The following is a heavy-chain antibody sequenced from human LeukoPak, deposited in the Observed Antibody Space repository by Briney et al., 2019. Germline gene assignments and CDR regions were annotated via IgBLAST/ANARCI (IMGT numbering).Heavy chain of an antibody. CDR3: ARDQEYYYYYGMDV. Sequence: PGRSLRLSCAASGFTFSSYGMDRVRQAPGKGLEWVAVIWYDGSNEYYADAVKSRFTISRDNSKNTLYLQMNSLRAEDTAVYYCARDQEYYYYYGMDVWGQGTTVTVSS. J-gene: IGHJ6*02. CDR2: IWYDGSNE. V-gene: IGHV3-33*01. CDR1: GFTFSSYG.